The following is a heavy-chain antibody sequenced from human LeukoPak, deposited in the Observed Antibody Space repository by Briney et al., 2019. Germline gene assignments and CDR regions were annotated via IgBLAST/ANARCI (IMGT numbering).Heavy chain of an antibody. D-gene: IGHD3-22*01. CDR2: VSGSGGYT. CDR1: GFTFSSYA. CDR3: AKDRPNYYDSSGHYYRRDGDY. Sequence: PGGSLRLSCAASGFTFSSYAMSWVRQAPGKGLEWVSSVSGSGGYTYYAGSVRGRFTISRDNSKNTLYLQMNSLRAADQAIYHCAKDRPNYYDSSGHYYRRDGDYWGQGTLVSVSS. V-gene: IGHV3-23*01. J-gene: IGHJ4*02.